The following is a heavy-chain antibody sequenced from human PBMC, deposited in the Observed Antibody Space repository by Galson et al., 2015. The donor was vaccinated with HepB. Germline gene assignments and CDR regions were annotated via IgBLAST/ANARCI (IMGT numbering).Heavy chain of an antibody. CDR3: AREHSYNISGYFHATFDS. CDR1: GYTFTNDG. Sequence: SVKVSCKASGYTFTNDGISWVRQAPGQGLEWMGWISGYSGNTNYAQKFRGRVTMTTDTFTSTAYMELRSLRSDDTAVYYCAREHSYNISGYFHATFDSWGQGTLVTVSS. D-gene: IGHD3-22*01. V-gene: IGHV1-18*04. J-gene: IGHJ4*02. CDR2: ISGYSGNT.